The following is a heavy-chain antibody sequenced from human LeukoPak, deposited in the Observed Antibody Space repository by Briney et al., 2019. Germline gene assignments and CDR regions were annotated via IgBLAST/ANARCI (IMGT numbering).Heavy chain of an antibody. Sequence: ASVKVSCKASGYTFTSCGISWVRQAPGQGLEWMGWISAYNGDTKYAQKVQGRVTMTTDTSTSTAYMELRSLRSGDTAVYYCARDTTTALFDFWGQGTLVTVSS. CDR2: ISAYNGDT. CDR1: GYTFTSCG. CDR3: ARDTTTALFDF. V-gene: IGHV1-18*01. D-gene: IGHD1-1*01. J-gene: IGHJ4*02.